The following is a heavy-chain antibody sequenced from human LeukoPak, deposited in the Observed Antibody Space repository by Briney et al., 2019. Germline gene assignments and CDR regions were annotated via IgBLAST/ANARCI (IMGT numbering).Heavy chain of an antibody. CDR3: AAGTIAAAGSFDY. D-gene: IGHD6-13*01. CDR2: IYYSGST. Sequence: PSETLSLTCTVSGGSISSYYWSWIRQPPGKGLEWIGYIYYSGSTNYNPSLKSRVTISVDTSKNQFSLKLSSVTAADTAVYYCAAGTIAAAGSFDYWGQGTLVTVSS. V-gene: IGHV4-59*08. J-gene: IGHJ4*02. CDR1: GGSISSYY.